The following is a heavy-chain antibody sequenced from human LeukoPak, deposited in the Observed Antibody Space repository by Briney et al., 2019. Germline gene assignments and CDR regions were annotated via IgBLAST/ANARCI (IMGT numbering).Heavy chain of an antibody. V-gene: IGHV3-21*01. CDR3: AREGTAYCGGDCYLDY. Sequence: GTSLRLSCAASGFTFSTYSMNWVRQAPGKGLEWISSIRDSSSYIYYADSVKGRFTLSRDNAKNSLYLQMSSLRAEDTAVYYCAREGTAYCGGDCYLDYWGQGTLVTVS. CDR1: GFTFSTYS. CDR2: IRDSSSYI. D-gene: IGHD2-21*01. J-gene: IGHJ4*02.